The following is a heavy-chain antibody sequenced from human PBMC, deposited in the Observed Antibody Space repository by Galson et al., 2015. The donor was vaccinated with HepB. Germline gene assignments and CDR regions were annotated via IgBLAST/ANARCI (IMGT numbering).Heavy chain of an antibody. CDR1: GFTLSGYW. CDR3: ARWTKSGTSYIDY. J-gene: IGHJ4*02. D-gene: IGHD1-26*01. CDR2: IKQDGSDK. Sequence: SLRLSCAASGFTLSGYWMSWVRQAPGKGLEWVANIKQDGSDKYYVDSVKGRFTISRDNAKNSLHLQMDSLRAEDTAVYYCARWTKSGTSYIDYWGQGTLVSVSS. V-gene: IGHV3-7*03.